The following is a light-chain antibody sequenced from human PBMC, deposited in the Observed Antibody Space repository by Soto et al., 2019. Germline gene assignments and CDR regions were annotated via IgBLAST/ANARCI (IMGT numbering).Light chain of an antibody. CDR2: YDS. CDR1: NVGSRS. V-gene: IGLV3-21*01. Sequence: VLTQPPSVSVAPGETARISCGGNNVGSRSVHWYQQKPGQAPFLVIYYDSDRPSGIPERFSGSNSGNTATLIISRVEAGDEADYYCQVWEATGDQVVFGGGTKVTVL. J-gene: IGLJ2*01. CDR3: QVWEATGDQVV.